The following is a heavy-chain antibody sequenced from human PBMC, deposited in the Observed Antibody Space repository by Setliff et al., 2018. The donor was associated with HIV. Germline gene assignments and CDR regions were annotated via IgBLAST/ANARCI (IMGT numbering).Heavy chain of an antibody. V-gene: IGHV3-20*04. CDR3: AREAYDVLTPHAHIDY. J-gene: IGHJ4*02. CDR2: INWNGAIT. CDR1: GFTFSSYS. Sequence: GGSLRLSCAASGFTFSSYSMNWVRQAPGKGLEWVSGINWNGAITDYADSVKGRFTISRDNAKNSLHLQMNSLRAEDAAFYYCAREAYDVLTPHAHIDYWGQGVLVTVSS. D-gene: IGHD3-9*01.